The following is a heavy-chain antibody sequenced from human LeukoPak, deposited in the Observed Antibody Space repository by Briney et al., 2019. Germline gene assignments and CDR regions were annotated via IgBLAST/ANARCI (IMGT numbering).Heavy chain of an antibody. V-gene: IGHV3-9*03. Sequence: PGRSLRLSCAASGFTFDDYAMHWVREAPGKGLEWVSGISWNSGSIGYADSVKGRFTISRDNAKNSLYLQMNSLRAEDMALYYRAKGNVDILTPGAFDIWGQGTMVTVSS. CDR2: ISWNSGSI. D-gene: IGHD3-9*01. CDR3: AKGNVDILTPGAFDI. J-gene: IGHJ3*02. CDR1: GFTFDDYA.